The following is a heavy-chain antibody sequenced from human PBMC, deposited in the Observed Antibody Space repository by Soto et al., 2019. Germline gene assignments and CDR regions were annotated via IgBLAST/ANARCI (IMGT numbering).Heavy chain of an antibody. V-gene: IGHV4-34*01. Sequence: LSLTCAVYSGSFSGYYWSWIRQPPGKGLEWIGELYQGLSIIYNPSLESRVTISGDSSKNQFSLKLRSVTAADTAVYYCARHGGYYFDYWGQGTLVTVSS. J-gene: IGHJ4*02. D-gene: IGHD3-16*01. CDR2: LYQGLSI. CDR3: ARHGGYYFDY. CDR1: SGSFSGYY.